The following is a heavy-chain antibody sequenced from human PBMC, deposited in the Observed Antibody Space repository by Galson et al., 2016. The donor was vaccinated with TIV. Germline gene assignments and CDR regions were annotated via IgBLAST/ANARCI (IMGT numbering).Heavy chain of an antibody. Sequence: SVKVSCKASGGSFSSYVLNWVRQAPGQGLEWMGNIIPLLGSANYAQKFQGRVTITADESTSTAYMELSRLRSEDTAIYYCATGRNTAMDTYYYYYGVDVWGQGTTVTVSS. V-gene: IGHV1-69*11. CDR3: ATGRNTAMDTYYYYYGVDV. J-gene: IGHJ6*02. CDR2: IIPLLGSA. D-gene: IGHD5-18*01. CDR1: GGSFSSYV.